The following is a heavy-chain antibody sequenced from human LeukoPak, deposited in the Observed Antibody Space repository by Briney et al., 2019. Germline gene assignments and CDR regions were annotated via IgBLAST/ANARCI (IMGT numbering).Heavy chain of an antibody. Sequence: ASVKVSCKASGYTFTVYYMHWVRQAPGQRLEWMGWINVGNGNTKYSQEFQGRVTITRDTSASTAYMEVSSLRSEDMAAYYCATRMTSGSLDYWGQGALVTVSS. CDR3: ATRMTSGSLDY. CDR1: GYTFTVYY. D-gene: IGHD1-26*01. J-gene: IGHJ4*02. V-gene: IGHV1-3*03. CDR2: INVGNGNT.